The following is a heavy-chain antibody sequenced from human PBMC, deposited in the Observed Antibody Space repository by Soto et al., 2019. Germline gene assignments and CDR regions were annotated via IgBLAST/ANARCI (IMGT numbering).Heavy chain of an antibody. Sequence: EVQLLESGGGLVQPGGSLRLSCAASGFTFSSYAMSWVRQAPGKGLEWVSAISGSGGSTYYADSVKGRFTISRDNSKNTLYLHMNSLRAEYTAVYYCARESYYDSSGYPYYFDYWGQGTLVTVSS. V-gene: IGHV3-23*01. D-gene: IGHD3-22*01. CDR1: GFTFSSYA. CDR3: ARESYYDSSGYPYYFDY. J-gene: IGHJ4*02. CDR2: ISGSGGST.